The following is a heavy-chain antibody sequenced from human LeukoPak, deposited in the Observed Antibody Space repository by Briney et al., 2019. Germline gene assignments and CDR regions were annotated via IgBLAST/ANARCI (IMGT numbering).Heavy chain of an antibody. J-gene: IGHJ4*02. CDR3: ARAYSGSSGVFEY. Sequence: PSETLSLTCTVSGYSISSGYFWGWIRQPPGKGLEWIGSIYHSGNTYYNPSLKSRVTISVDTSKNQFSLKLSSITAADTAVYYCARAYSGSSGVFEYWGQGTLVTVSS. CDR1: GYSISSGYF. CDR2: IYHSGNT. D-gene: IGHD3-10*01. V-gene: IGHV4-38-2*02.